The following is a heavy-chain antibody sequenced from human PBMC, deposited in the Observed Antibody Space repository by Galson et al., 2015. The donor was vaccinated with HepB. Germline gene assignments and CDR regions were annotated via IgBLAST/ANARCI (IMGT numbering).Heavy chain of an antibody. CDR1: GFTFSDYS. J-gene: IGHJ6*03. V-gene: IGHV3-11*01. D-gene: IGHD3-10*01. CDR3: ARDLWFRDDYYYYHMDV. CDR2: INTSGNTI. Sequence: SLRLSCAAPGFTFSDYSMSWIRQTPGEGLVWVSSINTSGNTIYYAVSVKGRYTISRDNAKNSLYLQMNSLGAEDTAVYYCARDLWFRDDYYYYHMDVWGKGTTVTVSS.